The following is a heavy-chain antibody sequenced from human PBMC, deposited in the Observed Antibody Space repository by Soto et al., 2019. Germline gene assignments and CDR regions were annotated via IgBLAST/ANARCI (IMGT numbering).Heavy chain of an antibody. Sequence: SETLSLTCTVSGGSINTFYWSWVRQPAGKGLEWIGRIFSSGSTSFNPSLESRVAMSVDTSKNHFSLNLSSVTAADMAVYYCARERYYSAYNFAHEIPLWSFDFWGQGALVTVSS. J-gene: IGHJ4*02. CDR3: ARERYYSAYNFAHEIPLWSFDF. CDR1: GGSINTFY. D-gene: IGHD5-12*01. V-gene: IGHV4-4*07. CDR2: IFSSGST.